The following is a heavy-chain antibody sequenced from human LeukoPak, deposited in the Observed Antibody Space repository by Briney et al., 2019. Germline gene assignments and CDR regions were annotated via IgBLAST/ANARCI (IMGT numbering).Heavy chain of an antibody. CDR2: MNPNSGNT. Sequence: ASVKVSCKASGYTFTSYDINWVRQATGQGLEWMGWMNPNSGNTGYALKFQGRVTMTRNTSISTAYMELSSLRSEDTAVYYCAREGIVVVPAARRRYYYYYMDVWGKGTTVTISS. CDR3: AREGIVVVPAARRRYYYYYMDV. D-gene: IGHD2-2*01. J-gene: IGHJ6*03. V-gene: IGHV1-8*01. CDR1: GYTFTSYD.